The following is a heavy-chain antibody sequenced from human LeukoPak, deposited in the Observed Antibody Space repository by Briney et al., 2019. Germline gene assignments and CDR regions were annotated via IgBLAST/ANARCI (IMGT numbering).Heavy chain of an antibody. J-gene: IGHJ5*02. V-gene: IGHV4-31*03. CDR2: IYYSGST. CDR1: GDSISNGGYY. Sequence: SETLSLTCTVSGDSISNGGYYWSWIRQHPGKGLEWIGYIYYSGSTYYNPSLKSRVTISVDTFKNQFSLKLSSVTAADTAVYYCARGGARSGFDPFGQGTLVTVSS. CDR3: ARGGARSGFDP.